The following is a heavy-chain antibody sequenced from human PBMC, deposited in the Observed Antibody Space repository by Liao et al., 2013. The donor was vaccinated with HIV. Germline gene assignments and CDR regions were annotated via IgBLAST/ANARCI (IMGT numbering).Heavy chain of an antibody. J-gene: IGHJ4*02. CDR3: ARRGTIGETRTIDY. Sequence: QVQLQQWGAELLKPSETLSLVCAVYGESLSDDYWAWIRQSPGKGLEWIGEINHDGSTNYNPSLKSRVTIFVDTSKNQFSLSLDSATAADTGVYYCARRGTIGETRTIDYWGQGLLVTVSS. V-gene: IGHV4-34*01. CDR2: INHDGST. CDR1: GESLSDDY. D-gene: IGHD1-14*01.